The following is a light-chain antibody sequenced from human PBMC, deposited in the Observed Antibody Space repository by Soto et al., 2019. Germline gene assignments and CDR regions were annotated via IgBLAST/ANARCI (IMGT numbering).Light chain of an antibody. CDR3: QSYDSSSVV. Sequence: QSVLTQPPSVSGAPGQRVTISCTGSSSNIGAGYDVHWYQQLPGTAPKLLIYGNSNRPSGVPDRFSGSKSGTSASLAITGLQAEVEADYYCQSYDSSSVVFGGGTKLTVL. CDR2: GNS. J-gene: IGLJ2*01. V-gene: IGLV1-40*01. CDR1: SSNIGAGYD.